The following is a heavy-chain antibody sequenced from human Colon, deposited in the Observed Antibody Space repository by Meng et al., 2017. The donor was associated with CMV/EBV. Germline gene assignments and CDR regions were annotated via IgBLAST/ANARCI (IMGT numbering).Heavy chain of an antibody. D-gene: IGHD2-2*01. V-gene: IGHV1-2*02. CDR1: GYTFTGYY. CDR2: INPNSGGT. CDR3: ARPNSVVVPAADPFDY. Sequence: ASAKVSCKASGYTFTGYYMHWVRQAPGQGLEWMGWINPNSGGTNYAQKFQGRVTMTRDTSISTAYMELSRLRSDDTAVYYCARPNSVVVPAADPFDYWGQGTLVTVSS. J-gene: IGHJ4*02.